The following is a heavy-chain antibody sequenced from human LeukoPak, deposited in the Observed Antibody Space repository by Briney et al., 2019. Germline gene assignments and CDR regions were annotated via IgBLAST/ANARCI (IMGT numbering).Heavy chain of an antibody. J-gene: IGHJ4*02. CDR3: ARIFRGAYFDY. CDR1: GGSISSYY. V-gene: IGHV4-59*01. Sequence: SETLSLTCTVSGGSISSYYWSWIRQPPGKGLEWIGYIHFSGSTNYNPSLKSRVTVSGDKSKNQFSLKLSSVTAADTAVYYCARIFRGAYFDYWGQGTLVTVSS. CDR2: IHFSGST. D-gene: IGHD3-10*01.